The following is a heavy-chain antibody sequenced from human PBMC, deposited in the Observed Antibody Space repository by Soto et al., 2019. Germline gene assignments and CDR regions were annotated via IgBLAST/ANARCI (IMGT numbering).Heavy chain of an antibody. CDR1: GYSFTSYW. CDR3: ARHSSYSYAHGYYYYYYGMDV. D-gene: IGHD5-18*01. CDR2: IYPGDSDT. J-gene: IGHJ6*02. V-gene: IGHV5-51*01. Sequence: PGESLKISCKGSGYSFTSYWIGWVRQMPGKGLEWMGIIYPGDSDTRYSPSFQGQVTISADKSISTAYLQWSSLKASDTAMYYCARHSSYSYAHGYYYYYYGMDVWGQGTTVTVYS.